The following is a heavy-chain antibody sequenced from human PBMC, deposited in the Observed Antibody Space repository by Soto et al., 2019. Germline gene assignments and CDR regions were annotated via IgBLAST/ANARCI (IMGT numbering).Heavy chain of an antibody. CDR3: ARDGFCTSPTCRVGNWFDP. CDR2: INHRGST. Sequence: QVQLQQWGAGLLKPSETLSLTCVVYGGSFSGYYWSWIRQSPGKGLEWIGGINHRGSTNYNPSLESRVTISVYTSKNQFSLKLPSVTAADTAMYYCARDGFCTSPTCRVGNWFDPWGQGTLVTVSS. J-gene: IGHJ5*02. V-gene: IGHV4-34*01. D-gene: IGHD2-2*01. CDR1: GGSFSGYY.